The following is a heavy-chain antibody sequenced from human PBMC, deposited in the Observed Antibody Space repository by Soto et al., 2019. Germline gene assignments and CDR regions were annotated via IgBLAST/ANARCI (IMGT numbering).Heavy chain of an antibody. J-gene: IGHJ5*02. CDR2: IYDDGSA. CDR3: ARDKYCSGGSCRKNWFDP. CDR1: GGSISSSY. V-gene: IGHV4-59*01. D-gene: IGHD2-15*01. Sequence: LSLTCTVSGGSISSSYWSWIRQPPGEGLEWLAYIYDDGSANYNPSLKSRATISLDMSKNQFSLKLTSVTAADTAVYYCARDKYCSGGSCRKNWFDPWGQGTLVTVSS.